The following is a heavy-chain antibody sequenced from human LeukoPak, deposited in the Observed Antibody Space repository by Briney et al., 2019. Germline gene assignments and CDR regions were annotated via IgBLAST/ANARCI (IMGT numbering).Heavy chain of an antibody. J-gene: IGHJ5*02. CDR2: IYYSVTT. V-gene: IGHV4-30-4*01. Sequence: SETLSLTCTVSGDSIRSGDYYWSWIRQPPGKGLEWIGYIYYSVTTYYNPSLKSRVTIEVDTSKNQFSLRLSSVTAADTAVYYCARVETSYYGSGTYEDWFDPWGQGTPVTVSS. D-gene: IGHD3-10*01. CDR1: GDSIRSGDYY. CDR3: ARVETSYYGSGTYEDWFDP.